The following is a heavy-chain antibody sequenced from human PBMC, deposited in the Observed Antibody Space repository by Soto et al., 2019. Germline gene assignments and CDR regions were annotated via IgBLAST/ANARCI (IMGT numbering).Heavy chain of an antibody. V-gene: IGHV1-18*04. CDR1: GYTFTSYG. D-gene: IGHD3-10*01. Sequence: QVQLVQSGAEVKKPGASVKVSCKASGYTFTSYGISWVRQAPGQGLEWMGWISAYNGNTNYAQKLQGRVTMTTDTSTSTAYMELRSLRSEDTAVYYCARDLRITMVRGVTGFDYWGQGTLVTVSS. CDR3: ARDLRITMVRGVTGFDY. J-gene: IGHJ4*02. CDR2: ISAYNGNT.